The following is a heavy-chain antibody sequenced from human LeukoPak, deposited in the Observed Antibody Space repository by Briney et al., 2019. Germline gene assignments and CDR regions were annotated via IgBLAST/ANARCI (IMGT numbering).Heavy chain of an antibody. CDR2: IIPILGIT. CDR3: ARDIDTMVRGADY. D-gene: IGHD3-10*01. J-gene: IGHJ4*02. V-gene: IGHV1-69*04. Sequence: SVKVSCKASVGTFSSYGISWVRQAPGQGLEWMGRIIPILGITNYAQKFQGRVTITADKSTSTAYMELSSLRSEDTAVYYCARDIDTMVRGADYWGQGTLVTVSS. CDR1: VGTFSSYG.